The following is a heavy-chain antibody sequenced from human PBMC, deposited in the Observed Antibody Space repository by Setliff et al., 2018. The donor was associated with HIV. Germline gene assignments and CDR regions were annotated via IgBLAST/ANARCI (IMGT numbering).Heavy chain of an antibody. V-gene: IGHV3-21*01. D-gene: IGHD6-13*01. CDR2: ISSSSSYI. CDR1: GFTFSSYS. J-gene: IGHJ6*02. CDR3: ARDCRVGWVFTYGMDV. Sequence: PGGSLRLSCAASGFTFSSYSMNWVRQAPGKGLEWVSSISSSSSYIYYAASLKGRFTISRDNSKNTLFLQMNSLRPEDTAVYYCARDCRVGWVFTYGMDVWGQGTLVTVSS.